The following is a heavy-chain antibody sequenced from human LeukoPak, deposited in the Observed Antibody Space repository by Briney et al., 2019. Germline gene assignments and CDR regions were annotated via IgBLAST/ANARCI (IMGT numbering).Heavy chain of an antibody. V-gene: IGHV4-31*03. J-gene: IGHJ4*02. CDR3: ASLGLYSSSRADY. D-gene: IGHD6-13*01. CDR2: IYYSGST. Sequence: SETLSLTCTVSGGPISSGGYYWSWICQHPGKGLEWIGYIYYSGSTYYNPSLKSRVTISVDTSKNQFSLKLSSVTAADTAVYYCASLGLYSSSRADYWGQGTLVTVSS. CDR1: GGPISSGGYY.